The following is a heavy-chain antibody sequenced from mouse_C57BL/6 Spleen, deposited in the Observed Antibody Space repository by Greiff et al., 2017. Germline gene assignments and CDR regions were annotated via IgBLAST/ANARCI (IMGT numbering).Heavy chain of an antibody. CDR2: IHPNSGST. CDR1: GYTFTSYW. CDR3: ARSDLNYGYDVWYFDV. Sequence: VQLQQPGAELVKPGASVKLSCKASGYTFTSYWMHWVKQRPGQGLEWIGMIHPNSGSTNYNEKFKSKATLTVDKSSSTAYMQLSSLTSEDSAVYYCARSDLNYGYDVWYFDVWGTGTTVTVSS. V-gene: IGHV1-64*01. D-gene: IGHD2-2*01. J-gene: IGHJ1*03.